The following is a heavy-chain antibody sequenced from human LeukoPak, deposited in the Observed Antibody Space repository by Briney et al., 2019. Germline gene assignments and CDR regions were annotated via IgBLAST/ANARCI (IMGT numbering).Heavy chain of an antibody. V-gene: IGHV3-30*18. CDR2: ISSDARNK. CDR1: GLTISSHG. J-gene: IGHJ4*02. D-gene: IGHD2-2*01. CDR3: AKELSRSSSSSCYEFDS. Sequence: GRSLRLSCAASGLTISSHGMHWVRQAPGKGLEWVAVISSDARNKHYADSVKGRFTISRDNSKNTLYLQINSLRAEDTALYYWAKELSRSSSSSCYEFDSWGRGTLVTVSS.